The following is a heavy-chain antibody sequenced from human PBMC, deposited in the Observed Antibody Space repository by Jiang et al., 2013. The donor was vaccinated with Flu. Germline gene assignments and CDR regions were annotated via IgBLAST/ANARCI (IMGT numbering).Heavy chain of an antibody. V-gene: IGHV1-69*01. D-gene: IGHD5-18*01. CDR3: ARGVGGYSHGYLLY. CDR1: EDTFSSYG. Sequence: GAEVKKPGSSVKLSCKASEDTFSSYGINWVRQAPGQGLEWMGGIIPIFGTEDYAQKFQGRLSITVDASTSTAYLELNSLRSEDTAVYYCARGVGGYSHGYLLYWGQGTLVTVSS. CDR2: IIPIFGTE. J-gene: IGHJ4*02.